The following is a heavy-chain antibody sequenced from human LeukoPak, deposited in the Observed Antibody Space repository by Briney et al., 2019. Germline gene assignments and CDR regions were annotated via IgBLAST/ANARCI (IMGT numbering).Heavy chain of an antibody. CDR2: IKADGSEK. CDR1: GFSFSGHW. Sequence: GGSLRLACAASGFSFSGHWMNWVRQPPGRGLEWVANIKADGSEKYYVDSVKGRFTISRDDAKRTVDLQMDNLRAEDTAIYYCAYRNNFEYWGQGALVTVSS. V-gene: IGHV3-7*05. J-gene: IGHJ4*02. D-gene: IGHD1-26*01. CDR3: AYRNNFEY.